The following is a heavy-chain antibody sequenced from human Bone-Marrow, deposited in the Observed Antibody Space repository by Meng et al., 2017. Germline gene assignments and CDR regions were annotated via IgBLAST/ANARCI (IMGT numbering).Heavy chain of an antibody. V-gene: IGHV4-59*01. J-gene: IGHJ6*02. CDR2: IYYSGST. CDR1: GGSISSYY. D-gene: IGHD3-3*01. CDR3: ARGPYYDFWSGYYDYYYYGMDV. Sequence: SETLSLTCTVSGGSISSYYWSWIRQPPGKGLEWIGDIYYSGSTNYNPSLKSRVTISVDTSKHQFSLKLSSVTAADTAVYYCARGPYYDFWSGYYDYYYYGMDVWGQGTMVTVSS.